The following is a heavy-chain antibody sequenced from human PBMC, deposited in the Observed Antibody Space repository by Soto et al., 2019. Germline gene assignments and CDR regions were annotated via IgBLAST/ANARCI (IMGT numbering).Heavy chain of an antibody. D-gene: IGHD2-15*01. CDR2: IYYSGTT. Sequence: WVRQMPGKGLEWIGDIYYSGTTYYNPSLKSRVTILVDTSKNQFSLKLSSVTAADTAVYYCARLWSVVVAPRKGNYYMEVWGKGTTVTVSS. J-gene: IGHJ6*03. CDR3: ARLWSVVVAPRKGNYYMEV. V-gene: IGHV4-31*02.